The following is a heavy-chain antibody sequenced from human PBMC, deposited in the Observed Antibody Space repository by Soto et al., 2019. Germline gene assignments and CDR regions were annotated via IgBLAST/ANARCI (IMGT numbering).Heavy chain of an antibody. CDR1: GFTFSSYA. V-gene: IGHV3-23*01. D-gene: IGHD6-13*01. CDR2: ISGSGGTT. J-gene: IGHJ5*02. Sequence: EVQLLESGGGLVQPGGSLRLSCTGSGFTFSSYAMNWVRQAPGKGLECVSTISGSGGTTYYADSVKGRFTISRDNSKNTLYLQMSSLRAEDTAVYYCAKNGRAAAMYNWFDPWGQGTLVPVSS. CDR3: AKNGRAAAMYNWFDP.